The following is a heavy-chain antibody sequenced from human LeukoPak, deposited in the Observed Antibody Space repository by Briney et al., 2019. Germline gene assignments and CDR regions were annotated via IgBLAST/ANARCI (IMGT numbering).Heavy chain of an antibody. D-gene: IGHD3-16*01. CDR2: MNPNSGNT. V-gene: IGHV1-8*01. Sequence: ASVKVSCKASGYTFTSYDINWVRQATGQGLEWMGWMNPNSGNTGYAQKFQGRVTMTRNTSISTAYMELSSLRSEATAVYYCGSSGGDMTAFDYWGQVTLVTVAS. J-gene: IGHJ4*02. CDR3: GSSGGDMTAFDY. CDR1: GYTFTSYD.